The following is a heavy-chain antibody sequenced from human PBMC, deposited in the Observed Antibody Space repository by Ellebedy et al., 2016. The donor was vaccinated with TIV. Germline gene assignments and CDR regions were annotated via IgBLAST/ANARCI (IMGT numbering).Heavy chain of an antibody. Sequence: GGSLRFSCAASGFTFSNAWMNWVRQAPGKGLEWVGRIKSKTDGGAADYAATVKGRFTISRDDSKNTLYLQMNSLKTEDTAVYFCTTVYRYNYDSVWGQGTLVTVSS. V-gene: IGHV3-15*01. CDR2: IKSKTDGGAA. CDR3: TTVYRYNYDSV. CDR1: GFTFSNAW. D-gene: IGHD5-18*01. J-gene: IGHJ4*02.